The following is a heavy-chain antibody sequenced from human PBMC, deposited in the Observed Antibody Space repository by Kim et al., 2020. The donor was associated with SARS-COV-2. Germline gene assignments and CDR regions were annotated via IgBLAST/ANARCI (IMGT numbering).Heavy chain of an antibody. J-gene: IGHJ6*03. CDR3: ARGLSYSSTFYYMDV. Sequence: GGSLRLSCAASGFTFSNHWMSWVRQAPGKGLEWVANIKQDGSEKYYVDSVKGRFTISRDNAKNSLYLQMNSLRAEDTAVYYCARGLSYSSTFYYMDVWGKGTTVTVSS. CDR1: GFTFSNHW. V-gene: IGHV3-7*01. CDR2: IKQDGSEK. D-gene: IGHD6-13*01.